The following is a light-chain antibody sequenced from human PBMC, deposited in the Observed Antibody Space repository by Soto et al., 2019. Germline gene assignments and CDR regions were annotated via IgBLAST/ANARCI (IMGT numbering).Light chain of an antibody. V-gene: IGKV3-11*01. Sequence: EVVLTQSPATLSLSPGERATLSCRASQSVTSYLAWYQQKPGQAPRLLIYDASKRATGIPARFSGSGSGTDFTLTISSLEPEDFAVYYCQQRSNWLITFGQGTRLDIK. CDR3: QQRSNWLIT. CDR2: DAS. J-gene: IGKJ5*01. CDR1: QSVTSY.